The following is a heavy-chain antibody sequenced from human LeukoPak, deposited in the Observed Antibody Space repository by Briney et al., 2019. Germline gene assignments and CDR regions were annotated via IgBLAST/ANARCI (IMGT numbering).Heavy chain of an antibody. CDR1: GGSISSYY. CDR3: ARGLRYYGSGSYYY. J-gene: IGHJ4*02. D-gene: IGHD3-10*01. V-gene: IGHV4-34*01. CDR2: INHSGGT. Sequence: SETLSLTCTVSGGSISSYYWSWIRQPPGKGLEWIGEINHSGGTNYNPSLKSRVTISVDTSKNQFSLKLSSVTAADTAVYYCARGLRYYGSGSYYYWGQGTLVTVSS.